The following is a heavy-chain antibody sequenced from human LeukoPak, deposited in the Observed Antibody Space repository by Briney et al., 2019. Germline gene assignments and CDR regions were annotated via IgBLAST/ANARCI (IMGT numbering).Heavy chain of an antibody. J-gene: IGHJ4*02. Sequence: GGSLRLSCAASGLTFSSYDMHWVRQAPGKGLVWVSRIKSDGITITYADSVKGRFTISRDNAKNTLYLQMNSLRAEDTAVYYCLRDLNWSLDQWGQGTLVTVSS. CDR2: IKSDGITI. D-gene: IGHD1-20*01. V-gene: IGHV3-74*01. CDR1: GLTFSSYD. CDR3: LRDLNWSLDQ.